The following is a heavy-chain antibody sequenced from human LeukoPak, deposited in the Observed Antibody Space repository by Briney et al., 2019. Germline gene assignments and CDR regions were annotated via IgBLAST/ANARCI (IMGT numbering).Heavy chain of an antibody. Sequence: GGSLRLSCAASGFTVSSNYMSWVRQAPGKGLEWVSVIYSGGSTYYADSVKGRFTISRDNSKNTLYLQMNSLRAEDTAVYYCASWGPRYNWNDDGLDYWGQGTLVTVSS. CDR1: GFTVSSNY. CDR3: ASWGPRYNWNDDGLDY. V-gene: IGHV3-53*01. J-gene: IGHJ4*02. CDR2: IYSGGST. D-gene: IGHD1-1*01.